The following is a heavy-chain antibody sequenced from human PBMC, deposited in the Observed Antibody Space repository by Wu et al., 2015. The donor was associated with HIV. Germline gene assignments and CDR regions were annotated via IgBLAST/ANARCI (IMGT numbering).Heavy chain of an antibody. CDR2: VIPIFDSR. V-gene: IGHV1-69*12. CDR1: GGTFSSYA. D-gene: IGHD3-22*01. CDR3: ARGDYYDSSGFDAFDI. J-gene: IGHJ3*02. Sequence: QVQLVQSGAEVKKPGSSVKVSCKASGGTFSSYAVIWVRQAPGQGLEWMGGVIPIFDSRKYAQKFQGRVTITADESTSTAYMELSRLTSEDTAIYYCARGDYYDSSGFDAFDIWGQGTMVTVSS.